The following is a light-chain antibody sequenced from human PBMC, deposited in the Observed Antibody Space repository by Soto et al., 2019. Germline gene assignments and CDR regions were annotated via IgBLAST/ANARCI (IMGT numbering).Light chain of an antibody. J-gene: IGLJ2*01. Sequence: SYELTQPPSVSVSPGQTASITCSGAKLGDKYACWYQQKPGQSPVLVIYQDSKRPSGIPERLSGYNSGNTDTLTISGTQAMDEADYYCQAWDSSTVVFGGGTKLTVL. CDR3: QAWDSSTVV. CDR1: KLGDKY. CDR2: QDS. V-gene: IGLV3-1*01.